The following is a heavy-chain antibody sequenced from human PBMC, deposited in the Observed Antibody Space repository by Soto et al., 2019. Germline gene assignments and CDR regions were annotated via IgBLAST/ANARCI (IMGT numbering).Heavy chain of an antibody. D-gene: IGHD5-12*01. CDR1: GFTFSSYA. J-gene: IGHJ6*03. V-gene: IGHV3-23*01. CDR2: ISGSGGST. Sequence: PGGSLRLSCAASGFTFSSYAMSWVRQAPGKGLEWVSAISGSGGSTYYADSVKGRFTISRDNSKNTLYLQMNSLRAEDPAVYYSASFPRWLAGNYYSYMDVWGKGTTVTVSS. CDR3: ASFPRWLAGNYYSYMDV.